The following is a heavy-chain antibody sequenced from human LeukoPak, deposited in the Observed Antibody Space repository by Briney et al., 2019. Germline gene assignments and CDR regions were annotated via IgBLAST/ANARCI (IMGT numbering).Heavy chain of an antibody. CDR3: ARGPYCSSTSCLHEGYMDV. D-gene: IGHD2-2*01. CDR1: GGSFSGYY. J-gene: IGHJ6*03. Sequence: SETLSLTYAVYGGSFSGYYWGWIRQPPGKGLEWIGEINHSGSTNYNPSLKSRVTISVDTSKNQFSLKLSSVTAADTAVYYCARGPYCSSTSCLHEGYMDVWGKGTTVTVSS. CDR2: INHSGST. V-gene: IGHV4-34*01.